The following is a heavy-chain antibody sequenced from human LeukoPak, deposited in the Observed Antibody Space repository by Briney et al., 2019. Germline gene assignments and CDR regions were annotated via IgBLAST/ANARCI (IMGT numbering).Heavy chain of an antibody. V-gene: IGHV3-74*01. CDR3: ARVPGYVGYFYGMDV. CDR2: INHNGVSR. J-gene: IGHJ6*02. D-gene: IGHD2-15*01. Sequence: GGSLRLSCAASGFTFGSDWMHWVRQAPGEGLVWVSRINHNGVSRAYADFVKGRFTMSRDDARGTVYLQMDSLSADDTAVYYCARVPGYVGYFYGMDVWGQGTTVTVSS. CDR1: GFTFGSDW.